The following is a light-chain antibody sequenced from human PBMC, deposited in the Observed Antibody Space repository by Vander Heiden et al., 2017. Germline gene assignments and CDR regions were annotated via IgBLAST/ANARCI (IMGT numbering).Light chain of an antibody. CDR2: SNH. Sequence: QSVLPQPPSASAAPRQMVTISCSGSDSNVGSNTVECYQQVPGAAPKLLIYSNHQRPSGVPDRFSGSKSGTSASLAISGLQSEDEATYFCAAWDDSLRSPVFGGGTKLTVL. V-gene: IGLV1-44*01. J-gene: IGLJ2*01. CDR3: AAWDDSLRSPV. CDR1: DSNVGSNT.